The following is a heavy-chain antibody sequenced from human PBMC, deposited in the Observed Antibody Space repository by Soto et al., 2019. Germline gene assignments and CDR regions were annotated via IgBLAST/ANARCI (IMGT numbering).Heavy chain of an antibody. CDR2: VYYSGIT. V-gene: IGHV4-30-4*03. CDR1: GDSISGGASF. J-gene: IGHJ5*02. CDR3: AKLSCTSSTCSFPVWFDP. Sequence: SETLSPTCTVSGDSISGGASFWSWIRQPPGKGLEWIANVYYSGITYYNPSLKSRLTISVATTKNQFPLQLTSMTAADTAVYYWAKLSCTSSTCSFPVWFDPWGQGTLVTVSS. D-gene: IGHD2-2*01.